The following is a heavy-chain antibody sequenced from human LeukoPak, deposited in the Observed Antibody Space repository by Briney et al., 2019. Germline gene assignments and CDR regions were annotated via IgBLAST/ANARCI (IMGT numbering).Heavy chain of an antibody. CDR2: INWNGGST. D-gene: IGHD1-1*01. Sequence: GGSLRLSCAASGFTFDDYGMSWVRQAPGKGLEWVSGINWNGGSTGYADSVKGRFTISRDNAKNSLYLQMNSLRAEDTALYYCARVSSRYYYYYMDVWGKGTTVTVSS. CDR3: ARVSSRYYYYYMDV. J-gene: IGHJ6*03. V-gene: IGHV3-20*04. CDR1: GFTFDDYG.